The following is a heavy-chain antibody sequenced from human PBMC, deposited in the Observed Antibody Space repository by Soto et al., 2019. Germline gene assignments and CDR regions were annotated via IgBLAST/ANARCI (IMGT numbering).Heavy chain of an antibody. J-gene: IGHJ5*02. CDR2: IYHTGNT. Sequence: SETLSLTCAVSGGSISNGGYSWSWIRQPPGKGLEWIGYIYHTGNTYYNPSLKSRVTISVDRSKNQFSLNLSSVTAADTAVYYCARGDVGYPDSNNWFDPWGQGILVTVSS. V-gene: IGHV4-30-2*01. CDR3: ARGDVGYPDSNNWFDP. D-gene: IGHD6-13*01. CDR1: GGSISNGGYS.